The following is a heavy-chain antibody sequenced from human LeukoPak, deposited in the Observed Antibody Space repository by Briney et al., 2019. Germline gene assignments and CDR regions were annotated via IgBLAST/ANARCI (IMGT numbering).Heavy chain of an antibody. CDR2: SSSSGGST. CDR3: ARSRLGYYSPLFAY. D-gene: IGHD3-22*01. Sequence: PGGSLRLSCAASGFTFSTYSMNWLRQAPGQGLEYVSASSSSGGSTYYANAVKGRFTISRDNSKNTLYLHMGSLRAEDMAVYYWARSRLGYYSPLFAYWGQGTLVTVSS. J-gene: IGHJ4*02. V-gene: IGHV3-64*01. CDR1: GFTFSTYS.